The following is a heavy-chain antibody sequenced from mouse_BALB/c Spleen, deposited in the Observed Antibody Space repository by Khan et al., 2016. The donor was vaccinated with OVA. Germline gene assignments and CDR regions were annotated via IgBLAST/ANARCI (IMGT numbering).Heavy chain of an antibody. D-gene: IGHD1-1*01. CDR1: GYSITSDYA. V-gene: IGHV3-2*02. CDR3: ARSGTITTVVATDFDY. J-gene: IGHJ2*01. Sequence: EVQLQESGPGLVKPSQSLSLTCTVTGYSITSDYAWNWIRQFPGNKLEWMGYISYSGRTSYNPSLQSRISITRDTSKNQFFLQLNSVTTEDTATDYRARSGTITTVVATDFDYWGQGTTLTVSS. CDR2: ISYSGRT.